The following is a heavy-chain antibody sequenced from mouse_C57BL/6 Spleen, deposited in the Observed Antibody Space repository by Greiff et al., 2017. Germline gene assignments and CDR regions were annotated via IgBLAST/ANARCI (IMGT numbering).Heavy chain of an antibody. V-gene: IGHV1-50*01. CDR1: GYTFTSYW. CDR2: IDPSDSYT. CDR3: ARTVGRRYFDV. D-gene: IGHD4-1*01. J-gene: IGHJ1*03. Sequence: QVQLQQPGAELVKPGASVKLSCKASGYTFTSYWMQWVKQRPGQGLEWIGEIDPSDSYTNYNQKFKGKATLTVDPSSSTAYMQLSSLTSEDSAVYYCARTVGRRYFDVWGTGTTVTVSS.